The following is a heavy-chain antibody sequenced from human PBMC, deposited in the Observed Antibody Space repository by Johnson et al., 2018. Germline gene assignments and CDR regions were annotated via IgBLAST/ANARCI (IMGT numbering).Heavy chain of an antibody. V-gene: IGHV3-23*04. J-gene: IGHJ1*01. CDR2: ISGIT. Sequence: VQLVESGGGLVQXGGSXRLXCAASGFTFSSYAMNWVRQAPGKGPEWVSTISGITYYADSVKGRFAISRDNSKNTLYLQINSLRAEDTAVYYCATGAISGVIYREFFQHWGQGTLVTVSS. D-gene: IGHD3-10*01. CDR1: GFTFSSYA. CDR3: ATGAISGVIYREFFQH.